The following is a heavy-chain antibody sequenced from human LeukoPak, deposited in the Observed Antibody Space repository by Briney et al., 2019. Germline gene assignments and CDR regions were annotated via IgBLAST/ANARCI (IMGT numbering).Heavy chain of an antibody. CDR1: GGSFSGYY. CDR3: ARHKYSSGWPPEGAFDI. V-gene: IGHV4-34*01. CDR2: INHSGST. Sequence: PSETLSLTCAVYGGSFSGYYWSWIRQPPGKGLEWIGEINHSGSTNYNPSLKSRVTISVDTSKSQFSLKLSSVTAADTAVYYCARHKYSSGWPPEGAFDIWGQGTMVTVSS. D-gene: IGHD6-19*01. J-gene: IGHJ3*02.